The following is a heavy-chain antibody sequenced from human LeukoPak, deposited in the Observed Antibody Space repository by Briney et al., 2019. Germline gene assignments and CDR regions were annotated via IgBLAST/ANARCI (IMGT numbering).Heavy chain of an antibody. Sequence: SQTLSLTCTVSGGSISSGDYYWSWIRQPPGKGPEWIGYIYYSGSTYYNPSLKSRVTISVDTSKNQFSLKLSSVTAADTAVYYCARGNHGDYFDYWGQGTLVTVSS. CDR3: ARGNHGDYFDY. D-gene: IGHD1-14*01. J-gene: IGHJ4*02. V-gene: IGHV4-30-4*01. CDR2: IYYSGST. CDR1: GGSISSGDYY.